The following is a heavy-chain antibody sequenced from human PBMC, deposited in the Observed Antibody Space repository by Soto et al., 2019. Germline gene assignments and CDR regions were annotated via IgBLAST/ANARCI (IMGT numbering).Heavy chain of an antibody. CDR3: AKAYDSSGYWSYFDE. V-gene: IGHV3-23*01. J-gene: IGHJ4*02. Sequence: PGWSLILSCAASGFTFSSYAMSWVRQAPGKGLEWVSAISGSGGSTYYADSVKGRFTISRDNSKNTLYLQMNSLRAEDTAVYYCAKAYDSSGYWSYFDEWGQGTSVTV. D-gene: IGHD3-22*01. CDR1: GFTFSSYA. CDR2: ISGSGGST.